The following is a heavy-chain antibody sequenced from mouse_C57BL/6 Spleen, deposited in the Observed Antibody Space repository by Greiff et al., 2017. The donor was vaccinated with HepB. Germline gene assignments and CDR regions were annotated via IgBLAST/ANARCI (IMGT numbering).Heavy chain of an antibody. CDR1: GFTFTDYY. D-gene: IGHD2-12*01. CDR3: ARSARRYFDY. CDR2: IRNKANGYTT. Sequence: EVKLVESGGGLVQPGGSLSLSCAASGFTFTDYYMSWVRQPPGKALEWLGFIRNKANGYTTEYSASVKGRFTISRDNSQSILYLQMNALRAEDSATYYCARSARRYFDYWGQGTTLTVSS. V-gene: IGHV7-3*01. J-gene: IGHJ2*01.